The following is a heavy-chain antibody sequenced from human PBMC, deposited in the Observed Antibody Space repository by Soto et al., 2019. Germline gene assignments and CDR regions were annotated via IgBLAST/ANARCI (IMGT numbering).Heavy chain of an antibody. V-gene: IGHV1-69*01. D-gene: IGHD5-18*01. CDR2: IIPIFGTA. CDR3: ARDRGPAMAAPYYYYGMDV. CDR1: GGTFSSYA. J-gene: IGHJ6*02. Sequence: QVQLVQSGAEVKKPGSSVKVSCKASGGTFSSYAISWVRQAPGQGLEWMGGIIPIFGTANYAQKFQGRVTITADESTSTAYMELSSLRSEDKAVYYCARDRGPAMAAPYYYYGMDVWGQGTTVTVSS.